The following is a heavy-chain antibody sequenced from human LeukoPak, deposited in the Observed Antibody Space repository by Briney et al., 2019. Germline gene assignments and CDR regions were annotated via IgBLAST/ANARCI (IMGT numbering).Heavy chain of an antibody. V-gene: IGHV3-23*01. Sequence: GGSLRLSCAASGFSFGSYAMNWVRQAPGKGLEWVSVITASGAGTYYADSVKGRFTLSRDNSKNTMYLEMNSLRADDTAVYYCAKDRGTGTTRPGFDYWGQGTLVTVSS. CDR1: GFSFGSYA. D-gene: IGHD4-11*01. CDR3: AKDRGTGTTRPGFDY. CDR2: ITASGAGT. J-gene: IGHJ4*02.